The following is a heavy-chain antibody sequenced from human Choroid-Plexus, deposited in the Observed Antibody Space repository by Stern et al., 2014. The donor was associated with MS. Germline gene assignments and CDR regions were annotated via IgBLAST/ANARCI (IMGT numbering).Heavy chain of an antibody. CDR2: VSHDGSYK. J-gene: IGHJ5*02. D-gene: IGHD2/OR15-2a*01. CDR1: GFTFGSCA. V-gene: IGHV3-30*18. CDR3: AKDRQYLTYFFDH. Sequence: MQLVESGGGVVQPGRPLRLSCVASGFTFGSCAMHWVRQAPGKGLEGGGGVSHDGSYKYYADSVKGRFTISRDNSQNTLYMQMSSLRPEDTAVYYCAKDRQYLTYFFDHWGQGSLVTVSS.